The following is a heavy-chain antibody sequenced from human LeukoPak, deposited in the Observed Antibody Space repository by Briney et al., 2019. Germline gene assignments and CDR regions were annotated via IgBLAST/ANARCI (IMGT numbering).Heavy chain of an antibody. Sequence: GGSLRLSCAASGFTFSSYAMSWVRQAPGKGLEWVSGILDSGYSTYYANSVKGRFTISRDNSNNTLYLQMNSLRAEDTAVYYCARTMGRGPGGHFDYWGKGTLVTVSS. D-gene: IGHD3-10*01. V-gene: IGHV3-23*01. CDR1: GFTFSSYA. CDR2: ILDSGYST. CDR3: ARTMGRGPGGHFDY. J-gene: IGHJ4*02.